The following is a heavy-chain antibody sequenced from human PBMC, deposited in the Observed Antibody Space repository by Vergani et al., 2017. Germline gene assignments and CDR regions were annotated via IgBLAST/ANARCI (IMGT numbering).Heavy chain of an antibody. CDR2: IYYSGST. J-gene: IGHJ6*03. Sequence: QLQLQESGPGLVKPSETLSLTCTVSGGSISSSSYYWSWIRQPPGKGLEWIGYIYYSGSTNYNPSLKSRVTISVDTSKNQFSLKLSSVTAADTAVYYCARGNYDFWSGYYNHYYYYYMDVWGKGTTVTVSS. CDR1: GGSISSSSYY. CDR3: ARGNYDFWSGYYNHYYYYYMDV. D-gene: IGHD3-3*01. V-gene: IGHV4-61*01.